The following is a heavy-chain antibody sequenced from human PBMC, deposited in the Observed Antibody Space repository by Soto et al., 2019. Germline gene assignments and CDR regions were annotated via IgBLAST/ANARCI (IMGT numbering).Heavy chain of an antibody. CDR2: ISGSGGST. D-gene: IGHD3-10*01. V-gene: IGHV3-23*01. CDR1: GFTFSSYA. CDR3: AKDPRAHMNYMVRGNDY. Sequence: GGSLRLSCAASGFTFSSYAMSWVRQAPGKGLEWVSAISGSGGSTYYADSVKGRFTISRDNSKNTLYLQMNSLRAEDTAVYYCAKDPRAHMNYMVRGNDYWGKGTLVTVSS. J-gene: IGHJ4*02.